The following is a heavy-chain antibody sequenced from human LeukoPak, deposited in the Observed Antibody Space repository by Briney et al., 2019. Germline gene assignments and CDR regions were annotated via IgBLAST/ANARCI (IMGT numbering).Heavy chain of an antibody. CDR2: IYYSGST. J-gene: IGHJ4*02. Sequence: SETLSLTCTVSGGSIGSSNYYWGWIRQPPGKGLEWIGSIYYSGSTSYNPSLKSRVTISVDTSKNQFSLKPSSVTAADTAVYYCARNFSSGWFDYWGQGTLVTVSS. D-gene: IGHD6-19*01. V-gene: IGHV4-39*07. CDR3: ARNFSSGWFDY. CDR1: GGSIGSSNYY.